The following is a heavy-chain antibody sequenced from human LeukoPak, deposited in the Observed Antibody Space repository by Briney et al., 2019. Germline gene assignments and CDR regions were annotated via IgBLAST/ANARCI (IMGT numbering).Heavy chain of an antibody. CDR2: ISSSGTTI. CDR3: ARTPALNY. D-gene: IGHD3-9*01. CDR1: GFTFSSYE. J-gene: IGHJ4*02. V-gene: IGHV3-48*03. Sequence: PGGSLRLSCTASGFTFSSYEMNWVRQAPGKGLEWLSYISSSGTTIYYADSVKGRFNISRDNAKNSLYLQMNSLRAEDTAVYYCARTPALNYWGQGTLVTVSS.